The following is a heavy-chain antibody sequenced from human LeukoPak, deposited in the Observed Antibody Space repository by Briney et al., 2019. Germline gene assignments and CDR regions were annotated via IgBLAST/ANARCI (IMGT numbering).Heavy chain of an antibody. CDR3: ARHYSNDHTLFDF. Sequence: ESLRISCKVSGYGFSTYWITWVRQMPGGALEWMGRIRPSDSEPNYSPSFQGHVTISADRSINTVYLQWSSLRASDTAIYFCARHYSNDHTLFDFWGQGALVTVST. D-gene: IGHD2-21*01. CDR2: IRPSDSEP. CDR1: GYGFSTYW. V-gene: IGHV5-10-1*01. J-gene: IGHJ4*02.